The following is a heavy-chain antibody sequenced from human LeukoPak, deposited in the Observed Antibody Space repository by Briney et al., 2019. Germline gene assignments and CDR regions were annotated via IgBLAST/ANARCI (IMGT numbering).Heavy chain of an antibody. J-gene: IGHJ4*02. D-gene: IGHD6-19*01. V-gene: IGHV4-34*01. CDR2: INHSGST. CDR1: GGSFSGYY. Sequence: SETLSLTCAVYGGSFSGYYWSWIRQPPGKGLEWIGEINHSGSTNYNQSLKSRVTISVDTAKNQFSLKLSSVTAADTAVYYCALIAVAGTIGYWGQGTLVSVSS. CDR3: ALIAVAGTIGY.